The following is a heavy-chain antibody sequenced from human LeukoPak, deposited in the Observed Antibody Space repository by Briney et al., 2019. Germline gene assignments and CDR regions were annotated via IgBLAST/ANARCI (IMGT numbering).Heavy chain of an antibody. V-gene: IGHV1-18*01. CDR2: ISAYNGNT. CDR3: ARVSSLGVRDPRIAVAGTGGGHWFDP. CDR1: GYTFTSYG. D-gene: IGHD6-19*01. J-gene: IGHJ5*02. Sequence: GASVKVSRKASGYTFTSYGISWVRQAPGQGLEWMGWISAYNGNTNYAQKLQGRVTMTTDTSTSTAYMELRSLRSDDTAVYYCARVSSLGVRDPRIAVAGTGGGHWFDPWGQGTLVTVSS.